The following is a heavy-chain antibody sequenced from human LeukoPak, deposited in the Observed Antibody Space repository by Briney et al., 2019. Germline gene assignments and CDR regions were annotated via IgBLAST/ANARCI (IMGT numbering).Heavy chain of an antibody. D-gene: IGHD6-19*01. V-gene: IGHV3-53*01. CDR1: GFTVSSNY. J-gene: IGHJ3*02. CDR3: ASPISGQSFDI. CDR2: IYPGGET. Sequence: GGSLRLSCAASGFTVSSNYMSWVRQAPGKGLEWVSVIYPGGETYYADFVKVRFTISRDNSKNTLYLQMNSLRAEDTAAYYCASPISGQSFDIWGQGTMVTVSS.